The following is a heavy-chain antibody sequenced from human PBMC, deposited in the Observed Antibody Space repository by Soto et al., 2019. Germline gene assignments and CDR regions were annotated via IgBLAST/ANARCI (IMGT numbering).Heavy chain of an antibody. V-gene: IGHV3-23*01. Sequence: CVLLRQSRAVAEFTICSLAMSWVRQAPGKGLEWVSSVNVDDNTYYADSVKGRFTISRDNSKNTLYLQMNSLRAEDTALYYCAKNYYFDYWGQGTLVTVSS. J-gene: IGHJ4*02. CDR3: AKNYYFDY. CDR2: VNVDDNT. CDR1: EFTICSLA.